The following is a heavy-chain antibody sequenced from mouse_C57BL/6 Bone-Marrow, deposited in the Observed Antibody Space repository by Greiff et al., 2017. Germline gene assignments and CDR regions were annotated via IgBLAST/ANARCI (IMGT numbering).Heavy chain of an antibody. Sequence: QVQLKQSGAELARPGASVKLSCKASGYTFTSYGISWVKQRTGQGLEWIGEIYPRSGNTYYNEKFKGKATLTADKSSSTAYMELRSLTSEDSAVYFCARWGYYETVAYWGQGPLVTVSA. CDR3: ARWGYYETVAY. D-gene: IGHD2-4*01. CDR2: IYPRSGNT. CDR1: GYTFTSYG. V-gene: IGHV1-81*01. J-gene: IGHJ3*01.